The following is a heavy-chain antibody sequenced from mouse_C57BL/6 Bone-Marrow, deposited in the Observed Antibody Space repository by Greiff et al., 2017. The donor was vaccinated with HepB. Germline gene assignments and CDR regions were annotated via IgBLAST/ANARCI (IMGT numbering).Heavy chain of an antibody. J-gene: IGHJ3*01. CDR2: IYPGDGDT. Sequence: VQLQQSGAELLKPGASVKISCKASGYAFSSYWMNWVKQRPGKGLEWIGQIYPGDGDTNYNGKFKGKATLTADKSSSTAYMQLSSLTSEDSAVYFCAPLYYDYDVVFAYWGQGTLVTVSA. D-gene: IGHD2-4*01. V-gene: IGHV1-80*01. CDR1: GYAFSSYW. CDR3: APLYYDYDVVFAY.